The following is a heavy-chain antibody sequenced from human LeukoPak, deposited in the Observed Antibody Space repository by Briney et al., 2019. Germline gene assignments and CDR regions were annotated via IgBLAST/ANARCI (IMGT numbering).Heavy chain of an antibody. D-gene: IGHD2-2*01. V-gene: IGHV3-15*01. J-gene: IGHJ4*02. CDR3: AKGTPSHRYCSSTSCYFFDY. CDR2: IKSKTDGGTT. Sequence: GGSLRLSCAASGFTFSNAWMSWVRQAPGKGLEWVGRIKSKTDGGTTDYAAPVKGRFTISRDDSKNTLYLQMNSLRAEDTAVYYCAKGTPSHRYCSSTSCYFFDYWGQGTLVTVSS. CDR1: GFTFSNAW.